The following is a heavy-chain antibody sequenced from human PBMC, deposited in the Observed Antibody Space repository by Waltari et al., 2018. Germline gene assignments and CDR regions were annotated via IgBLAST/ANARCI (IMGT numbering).Heavy chain of an antibody. CDR1: GFTVSSTY. J-gene: IGHJ4*02. CDR2: IYSGGST. CDR3: ARQIRYFYNFDY. Sequence: EVQLVETGGGLIQPGGSLRLSCAASGFTVSSTYMSWVRQAPGKGLEWVSVIYSGGSTYYADSVKGRFTISRDNSKNTLYLQMNSLRAEDTAVYYCARQIRYFYNFDYWGQGTLVTVSS. V-gene: IGHV3-53*02. D-gene: IGHD3-9*01.